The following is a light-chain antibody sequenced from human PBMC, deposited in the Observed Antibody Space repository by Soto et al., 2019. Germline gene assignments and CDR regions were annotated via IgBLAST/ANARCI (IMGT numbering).Light chain of an antibody. CDR2: DNN. CDR1: SSNIGNHY. Sequence: QSVLTQPPSVSAAPGQKVTISCSGSSSNIGNHYVFWYQQLPGTAPKLLIYDNNKRPSGMPDRFSGSKSGTSATLGITGLQTGDEADFYCGTWDSSLSAWVFGGGTKLTVL. CDR3: GTWDSSLSAWV. V-gene: IGLV1-51*01. J-gene: IGLJ3*02.